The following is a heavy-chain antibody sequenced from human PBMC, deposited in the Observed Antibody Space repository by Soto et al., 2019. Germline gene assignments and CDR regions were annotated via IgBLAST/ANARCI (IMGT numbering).Heavy chain of an antibody. V-gene: IGHV3-30*18. D-gene: IGHD4-17*01. CDR1: GFTFSSYG. Sequence: GGSLRLSCAASGFTFSSYGMHWVRQAPGKGLEWVAVISYDGSNKYYADSVKGRFTISRDNSKNTLYLQMNSLRAEDTAVYYCAKDGGDDYATFQHWGQGTLVTVSS. CDR3: AKDGGDDYATFQH. J-gene: IGHJ1*01. CDR2: ISYDGSNK.